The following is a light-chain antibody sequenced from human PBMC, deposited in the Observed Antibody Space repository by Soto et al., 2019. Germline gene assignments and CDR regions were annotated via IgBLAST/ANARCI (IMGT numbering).Light chain of an antibody. J-gene: IGKJ1*01. CDR1: QSIDNK. CDR3: QQYKSWRT. CDR2: GAS. Sequence: IVMTQSPAPLSVSPGEIATLSCRASQSIDNKLAWYQQRPGQSPRLLIYGASTRVTGIPARCSGSGSGKEFTLTISGLQSEDFGVYYCQQYKSWRTFGQGTNVEPK. V-gene: IGKV3-15*01.